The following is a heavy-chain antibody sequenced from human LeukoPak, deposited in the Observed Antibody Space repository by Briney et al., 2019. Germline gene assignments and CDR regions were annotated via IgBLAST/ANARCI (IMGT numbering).Heavy chain of an antibody. CDR2: ISTTSTYI. J-gene: IGHJ4*02. CDR1: GFTFSHYA. Sequence: GGSLRLSCAASGFTFSHYAMSWVRQAPGKGLEWVSSISTTSTYIYYVDSVKGRFTISRDNAKNSLYLQMNSLRAEDTAVYYCATLTGTLLTDYWGQGTLVTVSS. V-gene: IGHV3-21*01. D-gene: IGHD7-27*01. CDR3: ATLTGTLLTDY.